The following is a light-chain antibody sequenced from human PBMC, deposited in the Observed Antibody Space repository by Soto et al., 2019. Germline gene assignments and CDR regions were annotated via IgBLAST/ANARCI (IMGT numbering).Light chain of an antibody. Sequence: IVLTQSPGTLSLSPGERATLSCRASQSVSNNYLAWYQQKPGQAPRLLIHGASNRASGIPDRFSGSGSGTDFTLTISRLEPEDFAVYYCQQYGSSPRTFGQGTKVDIK. J-gene: IGKJ1*01. CDR2: GAS. CDR1: QSVSNNY. V-gene: IGKV3-20*01. CDR3: QQYGSSPRT.